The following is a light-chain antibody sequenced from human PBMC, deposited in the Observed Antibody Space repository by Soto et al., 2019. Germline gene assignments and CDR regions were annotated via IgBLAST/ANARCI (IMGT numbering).Light chain of an antibody. CDR3: SSYRNRSPLSL. CDR1: SSDVGGYKY. J-gene: IGLJ1*01. Sequence: QSALAQPASVSGSPGQSITISCTGTSSDVGGYKYVSWYQQHPGKAPKLMIYEINNRPSGVSDRFSGSKSGNTATLTISGLQAEDDSEYHCSSYRNRSPLSLLGTEIK. V-gene: IGLV2-14*01. CDR2: EIN.